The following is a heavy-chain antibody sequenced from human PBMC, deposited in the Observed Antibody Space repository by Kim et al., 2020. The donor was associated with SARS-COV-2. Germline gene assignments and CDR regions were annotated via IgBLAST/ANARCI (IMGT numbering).Heavy chain of an antibody. CDR3: ARDRDSSGYYRTLYWYFDL. D-gene: IGHD3-22*01. CDR2: TYYRSKWYN. V-gene: IGHV6-1*01. Sequence: SQTLSLTCAISGDSVSSNSAAWNWIRQSPSRGLEWLGRTYYRSKWYNDYAVSVKSRITINPDTSKNQFSLQLNSVTPEDTAVYYCARDRDSSGYYRTLYWYFDLWGRGTLVTVSS. CDR1: GDSVSSNSAA. J-gene: IGHJ2*01.